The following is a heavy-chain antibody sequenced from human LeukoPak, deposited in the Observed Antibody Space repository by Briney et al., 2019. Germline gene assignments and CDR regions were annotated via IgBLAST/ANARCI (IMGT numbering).Heavy chain of an antibody. CDR1: GYTFTSYY. CDR3: ARGGSSGWYEVDY. V-gene: IGHV1-2*04. Sequence: GASVKVSCKASGYTFTSYYMHWVRQAPGQGLEWMGWINPNSGGTNYAQKFQGWVTMTRDTSISTAYMELSRLRSDDTAVYYCARGGSSGWYEVDYWGQGTLVTVSS. J-gene: IGHJ4*02. CDR2: INPNSGGT. D-gene: IGHD6-19*01.